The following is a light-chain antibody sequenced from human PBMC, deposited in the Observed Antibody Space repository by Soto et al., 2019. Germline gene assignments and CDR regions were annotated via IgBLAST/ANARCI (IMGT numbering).Light chain of an antibody. CDR3: QQYYSTPWT. J-gene: IGKJ1*01. CDR2: WAS. CDR1: QSVLYSSNNKNY. V-gene: IGKV4-1*01. Sequence: DIVMTQSPDSLAGSLGERATINCKSSQSVLYSSNNKNYLAWYQQKPGQPPKLLIYWASTRESRVPDRFSGSGSGTDFTLTISSLQAEDVAVYYCQQYYSTPWTFGQGTKVDIK.